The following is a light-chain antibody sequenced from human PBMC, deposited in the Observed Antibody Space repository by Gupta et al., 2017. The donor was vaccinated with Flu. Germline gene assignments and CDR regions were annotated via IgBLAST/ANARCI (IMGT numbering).Light chain of an antibody. CDR1: QSITSIY. Sequence: EIVLPPSPGTLSLSPGERATLSCRASQSITSIYLAWYQQKPGQAPRLLIYGVSTRAIGIPDRFSGSGSGTDFTLTISRLEPDDFAVYYCHQYGNSQTFGQGTKLEIK. CDR2: GVS. V-gene: IGKV3-20*01. J-gene: IGKJ2*01. CDR3: HQYGNSQT.